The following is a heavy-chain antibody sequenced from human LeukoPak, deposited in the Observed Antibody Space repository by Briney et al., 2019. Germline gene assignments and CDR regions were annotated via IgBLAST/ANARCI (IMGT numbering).Heavy chain of an antibody. V-gene: IGHV1-46*01. CDR1: GYTFTIYY. CDR2: INPSGGST. D-gene: IGHD3-22*01. CDR3: ARDSGYYDSSCYYSDAFDI. J-gene: IGHJ3*02. Sequence: ASVKVSCKASGYTFTIYYMHWVRQAPGQGLEWMGIINPSGGSTSYAQKFQGRVTMTRDTSTSTVYMELSSLRSEDTAVYYCARDSGYYDSSCYYSDAFDIWGQGTMVTVSS.